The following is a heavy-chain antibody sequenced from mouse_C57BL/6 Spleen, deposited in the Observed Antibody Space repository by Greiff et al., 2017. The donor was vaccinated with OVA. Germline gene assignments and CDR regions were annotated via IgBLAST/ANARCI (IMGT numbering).Heavy chain of an antibody. CDR1: GFTFSDYY. V-gene: IGHV5-12*01. Sequence: EVNVVESGGGLVQPGGSLKLSCAASGFTFSDYYMYWVRQTPEQRLEWVAYISNGGGSTYYPDTVKGRFTISRDNAKNTLYLQMSRLKSEDTAMYYCARWNYGSDWYFDVWGTGTTVTVSS. D-gene: IGHD1-1*01. CDR2: ISNGGGST. CDR3: ARWNYGSDWYFDV. J-gene: IGHJ1*03.